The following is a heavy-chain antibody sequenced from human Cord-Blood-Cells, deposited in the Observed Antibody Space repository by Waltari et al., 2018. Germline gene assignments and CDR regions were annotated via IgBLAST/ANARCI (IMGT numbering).Heavy chain of an antibody. CDR2: IYSGGST. J-gene: IGHJ6*02. D-gene: IGHD3-22*01. V-gene: IGHV3-53*01. Sequence: EVQLVESGGGLIQPGGSLRLSCAASGFTVSSNYMTCVRQPPGKGLEWVSVIYSGGSTYYADSVKGRFTISRDNSKNTLYLQMNSLRAEDTAVYYCARVPDYYDSSGYYYYYGMDVWGQGTTVTVS. CDR1: GFTVSSNY. CDR3: ARVPDYYDSSGYYYYYGMDV.